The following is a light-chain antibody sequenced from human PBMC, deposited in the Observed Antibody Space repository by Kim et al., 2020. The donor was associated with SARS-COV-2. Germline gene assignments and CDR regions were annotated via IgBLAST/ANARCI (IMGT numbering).Light chain of an antibody. J-gene: IGKJ4*01. CDR3: QKYNNVPQP. CDR2: TAS. CDR1: QAINGNF. V-gene: IGKV1-27*01. Sequence: DIQMTQSPSSLSASVGDRVTITCRASQAINGNFLAWYQQKPGQVPKLLIYTASTLQSGVPSRFSGSGSGTDFTLTINSLQPEDVATYYCQKYNNVPQPFGGGTKVDIK.